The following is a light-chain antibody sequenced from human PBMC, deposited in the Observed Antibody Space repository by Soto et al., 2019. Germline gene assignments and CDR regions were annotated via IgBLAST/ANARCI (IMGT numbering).Light chain of an antibody. J-gene: IGKJ1*01. CDR2: GAS. CDR1: EGVSTSY. CDR3: KDYVRSRCGT. Sequence: EIVLTQSPGTLSLSPGERATLSCRASEGVSTSYLAWYQQKPGQAPRLLIYGASSRATAIPNRLSGSGSRTHFTLAKSELELQGFALHYCKDYVRSRCGTLGQVAKVAMK. V-gene: IGKV3-20*01.